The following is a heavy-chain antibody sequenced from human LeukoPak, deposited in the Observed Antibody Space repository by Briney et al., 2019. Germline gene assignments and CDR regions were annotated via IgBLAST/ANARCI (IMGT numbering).Heavy chain of an antibody. D-gene: IGHD6-19*01. V-gene: IGHV1-18*01. CDR3: ARDGIGWYSPTPQDY. CDR2: ISAYNGNT. Sequence: EASVKVSCKASGYTFTSYGISWVRQAPGQGLEWMGWISAYNGNTNYAQKLQGRVTMTTDTSTSTAYMELRSLRSDDTAVYYCARDGIGWYSPTPQDYWGQGTLVTVSS. J-gene: IGHJ4*02. CDR1: GYTFTSYG.